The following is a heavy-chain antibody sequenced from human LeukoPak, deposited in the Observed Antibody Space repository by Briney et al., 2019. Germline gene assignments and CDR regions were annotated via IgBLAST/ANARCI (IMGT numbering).Heavy chain of an antibody. CDR2: IYYSGST. V-gene: IGHV4-59*01. CDR1: GGSISSYY. D-gene: IGHD3-10*01. CDR3: ARHYGSGNNWFDP. Sequence: PSETLSLTCTVSGGSISSYYWSWIRQPPGKGLEWSGYIYYSGSTNYNPSLKSRVTISVDTSKNQFSLKLSSVSAADTAVYYCARHYGSGNNWFDPWGQGTLVTFSA. J-gene: IGHJ5*02.